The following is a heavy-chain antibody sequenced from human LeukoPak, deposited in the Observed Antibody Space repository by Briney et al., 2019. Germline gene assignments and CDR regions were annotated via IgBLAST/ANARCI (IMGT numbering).Heavy chain of an antibody. D-gene: IGHD3-22*01. CDR3: ARDGGYYYGDAFDS. V-gene: IGHV4-59*01. J-gene: IGHJ3*02. CDR2: IDYSGST. Sequence: KSGGSLRLSCAASGFTFSNYAMSWVRQAPGKGLEWIGNIDYSGSTNYNPSLKSRVIISVDWSKNEFSLKLTSVTAADTAVYFCARDGGYYYGDAFDSWGQGTTVTVSS. CDR1: GFTFSNYA.